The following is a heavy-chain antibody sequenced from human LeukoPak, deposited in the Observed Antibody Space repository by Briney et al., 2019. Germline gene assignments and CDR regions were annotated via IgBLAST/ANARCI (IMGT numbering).Heavy chain of an antibody. CDR1: GFTFSSYG. CDR2: ISYDGSNK. CDR3: AKDYDSSGYYSSEKDY. Sequence: PGGSLRLSCAASGFTFSSYGMHWVRQAPGKGLEWVAVISYDGSNKYYADSVKGRFTISRDNSKNTLYLQMNSLRAEDTAVYYCAKDYDSSGYYSSEKDYWGQGTLVTVSS. J-gene: IGHJ4*02. D-gene: IGHD3-22*01. V-gene: IGHV3-30*18.